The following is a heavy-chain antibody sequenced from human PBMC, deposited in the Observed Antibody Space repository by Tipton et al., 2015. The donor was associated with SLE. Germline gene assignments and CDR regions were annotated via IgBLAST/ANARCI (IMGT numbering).Heavy chain of an antibody. D-gene: IGHD2-21*01. Sequence: TLSLTCTVSGGSISSYYWSWIRQPAGKGLEWIGHIYTSGSTSYNPSLKSRVPISVDTSKNQFSLTLSSVTAADTAVYYFARVNCGGDCYFDYWGQRTLVHVSS. CDR2: IYTSGST. V-gene: IGHV4-4*07. CDR1: GGSISSYY. J-gene: IGHJ4*02. CDR3: ARVNCGGDCYFDY.